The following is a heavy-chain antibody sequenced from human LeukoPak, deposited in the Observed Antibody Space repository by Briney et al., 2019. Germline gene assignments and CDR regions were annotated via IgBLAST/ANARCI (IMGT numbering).Heavy chain of an antibody. Sequence: ASVKVSCKASGYTFTGYYMHWVRQAPGQGLEWMGRINPNSGGTNYAQKFQGRVTMTRDTSISTAYMELSRLRSDDTAVYYCARDRTYISPPLLDYYYMDVWGKGTTVTVSS. CDR1: GYTFTGYY. CDR2: INPNSGGT. J-gene: IGHJ6*03. CDR3: ARDRTYISPPLLDYYYMDV. D-gene: IGHD3-16*01. V-gene: IGHV1-2*06.